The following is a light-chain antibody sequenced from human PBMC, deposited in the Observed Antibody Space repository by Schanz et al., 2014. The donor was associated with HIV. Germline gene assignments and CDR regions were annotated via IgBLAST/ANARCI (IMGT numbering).Light chain of an antibody. CDR3: QQSYSATPYT. Sequence: DIHMTQSPSSLSAFVGDTVTITCRTTQTIGMSVNWYQQKPGKAPQLLIYASSLLHTGVPSRFSGSGSGTHFTLTITSLQFDDFATYYCQQSYSATPYTFGQGTRLEIK. CDR1: QTIGMS. CDR2: ASS. V-gene: IGKV1-39*01. J-gene: IGKJ2*01.